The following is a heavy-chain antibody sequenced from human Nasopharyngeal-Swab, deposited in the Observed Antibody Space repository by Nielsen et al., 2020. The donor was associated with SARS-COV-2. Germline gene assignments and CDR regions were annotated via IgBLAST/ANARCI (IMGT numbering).Heavy chain of an antibody. V-gene: IGHV3-7*01. CDR1: GFTFSGFW. D-gene: IGHD1-14*01. CDR3: ARVGNRYYYGMDV. Sequence: GESLKISCAGAGFTFSGFWMTWVRQAPGKGLEWVANIKEDGSERNYVGSVKGRFTISRDNAKNTLYLQMNSLRAEDTAVYYCARVGNRYYYGMDVWGQGTTVTVSS. J-gene: IGHJ6*02. CDR2: IKEDGSER.